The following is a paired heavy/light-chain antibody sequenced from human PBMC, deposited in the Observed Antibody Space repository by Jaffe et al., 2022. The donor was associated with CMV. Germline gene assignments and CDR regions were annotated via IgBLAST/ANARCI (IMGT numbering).Light chain of an antibody. V-gene: IGKV4-1*01. CDR2: WVS. J-gene: IGKJ2*01. Sequence: DIVMTQSPDSLAVSLGERATINCKSSQSVLYSSTSRNYLAWYQQKPGQPPKLLIYWVSTRQSGVPDRFSGSGSGTDFTLNISSLQAEDVAVYYCQQYLYTPHTFGQGTKLEIK. CDR1: QSVLYSSTSRNY. CDR3: QQYLYTPHT.
Heavy chain of an antibody. Sequence: EVQLVQSGAEVKKPGESLKISCKASGYSFTNYRIGWVRQMSGKGLEWMGIIHPGDSDARYSPSFQGQVTISADKSINTAYLQWSSLKASDSAMYYCARAGNRGDYYLDSWGQGTLVTVSS. D-gene: IGHD1-1*01. V-gene: IGHV5-51*01. J-gene: IGHJ4*02. CDR3: ARAGNRGDYYLDS. CDR2: IHPGDSDA. CDR1: GYSFTNYR.